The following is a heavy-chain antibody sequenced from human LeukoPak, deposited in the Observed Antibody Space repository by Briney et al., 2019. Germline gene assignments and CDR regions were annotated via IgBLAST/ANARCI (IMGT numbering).Heavy chain of an antibody. Sequence: SETLSLTCGVFGGSFSGYYWTWLRHPPGKGLECIGQINHRGSSHYNPSLRSRVTISVDTSKTQFSLKLTSVTAADTAVYYCARDKFCSDTGSCNIGLFDFWGQGALVTVSS. CDR1: GGSFSGYY. CDR2: INHRGSS. D-gene: IGHD2-15*01. CDR3: ARDKFCSDTGSCNIGLFDF. J-gene: IGHJ4*02. V-gene: IGHV4-34*01.